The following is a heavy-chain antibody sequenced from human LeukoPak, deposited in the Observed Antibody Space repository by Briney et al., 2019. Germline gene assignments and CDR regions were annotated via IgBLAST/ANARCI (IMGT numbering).Heavy chain of an antibody. CDR1: GFTFSSYW. V-gene: IGHV3-7*01. Sequence: PGGSLRLSCAASGFTFSSYWMSWVRQAPGKGLEWVANIKQDGSEEYYVDSVKGRFTISRDNAKNSLYLQMNSLRAEDTAVYYCARGRSLAAAGPYYYYMDVWGKGTTVTVSS. CDR3: ARGRSLAAAGPYYYYMDV. CDR2: IKQDGSEE. D-gene: IGHD6-13*01. J-gene: IGHJ6*03.